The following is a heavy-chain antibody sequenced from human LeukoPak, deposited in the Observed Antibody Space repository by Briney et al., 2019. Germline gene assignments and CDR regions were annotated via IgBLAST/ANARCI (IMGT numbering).Heavy chain of an antibody. CDR2: ISNNGSNT. CDR1: GFTFSSYT. D-gene: IGHD2-21*02. Sequence: GGSLRLSCSASGFTFSSYTMHWVRQAPGKGLEYVSAISNNGSNTYYADSVKGRFTISRDNAKNTLYLQMNSLRPEDTAVYYCVNLLGVTSVYWGEGALVTVS. CDR3: VNLLGVTSVY. V-gene: IGHV3-64D*06. J-gene: IGHJ4*02.